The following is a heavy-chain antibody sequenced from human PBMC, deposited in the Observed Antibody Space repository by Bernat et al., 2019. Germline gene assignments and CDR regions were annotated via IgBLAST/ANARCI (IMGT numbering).Heavy chain of an antibody. Sequence: EVKLVETGGGLIQPGGSLRLSCAASGLTVSSNYMSWVRQAPGKGLEWVSVIYSGGSTYYADSVKGRFTISRDNSKNTLYLQMNSLRAEDTAVYYCARVTGNIAFDIWGQGTMVTVSS. V-gene: IGHV3-53*02. CDR1: GLTVSSNY. CDR3: ARVTGNIAFDI. J-gene: IGHJ3*02. CDR2: IYSGGST. D-gene: IGHD3-9*01.